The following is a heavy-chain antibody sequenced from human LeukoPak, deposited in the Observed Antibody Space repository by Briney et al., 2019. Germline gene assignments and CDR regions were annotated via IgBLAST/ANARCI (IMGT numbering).Heavy chain of an antibody. J-gene: IGHJ4*02. D-gene: IGHD5-12*01. CDR3: AREAYSGYDLIRYSDY. Sequence: GGSLRLSCAASGFTFSDYYMSWIRQAPGKGLEWVSYISSSGSTIYYADSVKGRFTISRDNAKNSLYLQMNGLRAEDTAVYYCAREAYSGYDLIRYSDYWGQGTLVTVSS. CDR1: GFTFSDYY. CDR2: ISSSGSTI. V-gene: IGHV3-11*01.